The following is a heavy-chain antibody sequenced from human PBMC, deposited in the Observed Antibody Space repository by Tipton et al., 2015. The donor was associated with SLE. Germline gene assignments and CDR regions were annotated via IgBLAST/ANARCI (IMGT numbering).Heavy chain of an antibody. V-gene: IGHV4-31*03. CDR2: VFSSGTT. CDR3: AREGCSSTSCYGYYYMDV. D-gene: IGHD2-2*01. Sequence: TLSLTCTVSSGSVSSGAYYWSWIRQHPGKGLEWIGYVFSSGTTYHNPSLKGRLSLSLDTSQNQLSLKLSSVTAADTAVYYCAREGCSSTSCYGYYYMDVWGKGTTVTVSS. CDR1: SGSVSSGAYY. J-gene: IGHJ6*03.